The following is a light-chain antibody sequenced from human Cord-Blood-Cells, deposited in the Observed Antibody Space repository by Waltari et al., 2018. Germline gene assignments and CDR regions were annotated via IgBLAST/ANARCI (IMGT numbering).Light chain of an antibody. J-gene: IGLJ2*01. V-gene: IGLV3-1*01. Sequence: SYELTQPPSVSVSPGQTASITCSGDKLGDKYACWYQQKPGQSPVLVIYQDSKRPSGITERFSGSNSGNTATLTISGTQAMDEADYCCQAWDSSTVVFGGGTKLTVL. CDR2: QDS. CDR3: QAWDSSTVV. CDR1: KLGDKY.